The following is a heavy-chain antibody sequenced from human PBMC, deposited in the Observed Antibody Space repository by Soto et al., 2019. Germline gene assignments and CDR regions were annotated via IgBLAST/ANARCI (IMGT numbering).Heavy chain of an antibody. CDR1: GGSFSDYY. V-gene: IGHV4-34*01. CDR2: INHSGST. J-gene: IGHJ4*02. CDR3: AREVMGGSWYIDY. Sequence: SETLSLTCAVYGGSFSDYYWTWIRQPPGKGLEWIGEINHSGSTNYNPSLKSRVTMSVDTSKNQFSLKLTSVTAADTAVYYCAREVMGGSWYIDYWGQGTLVTVSS. D-gene: IGHD6-13*01.